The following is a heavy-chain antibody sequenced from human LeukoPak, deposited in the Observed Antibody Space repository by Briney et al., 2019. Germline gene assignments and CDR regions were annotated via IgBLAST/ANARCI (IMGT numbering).Heavy chain of an antibody. CDR3: AKGPKLHSGYHPDY. D-gene: IGHD3-22*01. J-gene: IGHJ4*02. Sequence: PGGSLRPSCAASGFTFSSVAMTWVRQAPGKGLEWGSTITGDDDKTYYANSVQGRFTVSRDYSRNTLHLQMNRLRTEETAIYYCAKGPKLHSGYHPDYWGQGTLVTVSS. CDR1: GFTFSSVA. CDR2: ITGDDDKT. V-gene: IGHV3-23*01.